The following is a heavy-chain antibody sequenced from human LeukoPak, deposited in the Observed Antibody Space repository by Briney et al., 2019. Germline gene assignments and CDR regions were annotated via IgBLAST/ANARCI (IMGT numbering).Heavy chain of an antibody. J-gene: IGHJ5*02. D-gene: IGHD2-2*01. CDR2: IKQDGSEK. V-gene: IGHV3-7*01. Sequence: GGSLRLSCAASGFTFSRYWMSWVRQAPWKGLEWVANIKQDGSEKYYVDSVKGRFTISRDNAKNSLYLQMNSLRAEDTAVYYCARDDCSSISCYHNWFDPWGQGTLVTVSS. CDR1: GFTFSRYW. CDR3: ARDDCSSISCYHNWFDP.